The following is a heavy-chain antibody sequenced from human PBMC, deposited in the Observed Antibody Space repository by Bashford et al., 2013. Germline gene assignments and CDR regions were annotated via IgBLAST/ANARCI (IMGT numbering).Heavy chain of an antibody. CDR2: ISAYNGQT. Sequence: ASVKVSCKTSGYTFSNYGINWVRQAPGQGPEWMGWISAYNGQTKNAQKFQGRLTMTTDSSTSTAYMELRSLRSDDTAIYFCARHQGRVIYADGMDYWGQGSLVTVSS. CDR3: ARHQGRVIYADGMDY. J-gene: IGHJ4*02. CDR1: GYTFSNYG. V-gene: IGHV1-18*01. D-gene: IGHD2-2*01.